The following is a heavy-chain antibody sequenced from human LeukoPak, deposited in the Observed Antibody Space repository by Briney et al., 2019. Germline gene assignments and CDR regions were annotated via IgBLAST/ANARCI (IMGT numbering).Heavy chain of an antibody. D-gene: IGHD3-22*01. CDR1: GYTFTSYY. CDR2: INPSGGST. V-gene: IGHV1-46*01. Sequence: ASVKVSCKASGYTFTSYYMHWVRQAPGQGLEWMGLINPSGGSTSYAQKFQGRVTMTRDMSTSTVYMELSSLRSEDTAVYYCARDQSYYDSSGPGGWFDPWGQGTLVTVYS. J-gene: IGHJ5*02. CDR3: ARDQSYYDSSGPGGWFDP.